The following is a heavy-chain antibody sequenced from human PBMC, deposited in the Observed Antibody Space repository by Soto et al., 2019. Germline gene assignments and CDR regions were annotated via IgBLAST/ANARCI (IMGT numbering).Heavy chain of an antibody. J-gene: IGHJ4*02. Sequence: EVQLVESGGGLVQPGGSLRLSCAASGFTVSNNYMSWDRPAPGKGLEWVSLIYSAGSRYYADSVKGRFTISRDNSKNTLYLQMTRLSAEDSAVYYCAGNSHKVYWGQGTLVTVSS. CDR2: IYSAGSR. D-gene: IGHD1-26*01. CDR3: AGNSHKVY. V-gene: IGHV3-66*01. CDR1: GFTVSNNY.